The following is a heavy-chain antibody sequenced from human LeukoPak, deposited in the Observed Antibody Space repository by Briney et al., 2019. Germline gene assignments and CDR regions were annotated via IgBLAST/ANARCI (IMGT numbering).Heavy chain of an antibody. J-gene: IGHJ5*02. Sequence: SETLSLTCAVYGRSFSGYYWSWIRQPPGKGLEWIGEINHSGSTNYNPSLKSRVTISVDTSKNQFSLKLSSVTAADTAVYYCARGWRYYGSGSYCWFDPWGQGTLVTVSS. D-gene: IGHD3-10*01. CDR1: GRSFSGYY. CDR3: ARGWRYYGSGSYCWFDP. CDR2: INHSGST. V-gene: IGHV4-34*01.